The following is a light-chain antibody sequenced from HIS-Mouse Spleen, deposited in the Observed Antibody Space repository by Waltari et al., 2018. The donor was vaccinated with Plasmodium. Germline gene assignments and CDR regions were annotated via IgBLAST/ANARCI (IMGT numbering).Light chain of an antibody. CDR3: QQYNNWSFT. CDR1: QSVSSN. V-gene: IGKV3-15*01. CDR2: GAS. Sequence: EILMTKSPATLSVSPGERATLSCRPSQSVSSNLTWYQQKPGQAPRLLIYGASTRATGIPARFSGSGSGTEFTLTISSLQSEDFAVYYCQQYNNWSFTFGPGTKVDIK. J-gene: IGKJ3*01.